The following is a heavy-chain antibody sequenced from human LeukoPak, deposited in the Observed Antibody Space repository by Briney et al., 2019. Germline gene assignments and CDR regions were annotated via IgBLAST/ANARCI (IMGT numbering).Heavy chain of an antibody. J-gene: IGHJ4*02. V-gene: IGHV3-21*01. CDR3: ERERAGYCTNGVCDFDY. CDR2: ISSSSSYI. Sequence: GGSLRLSCAASGFTFISYSMNWVRQAPGKGLEWVSSISSSSSYIYYADSVKGRFTISRDNAKNSLYLQMHSLRAEDTAVYYCERERAGYCTNGVCDFDYWGQGTLVTVSS. CDR1: GFTFISYS. D-gene: IGHD2-8*01.